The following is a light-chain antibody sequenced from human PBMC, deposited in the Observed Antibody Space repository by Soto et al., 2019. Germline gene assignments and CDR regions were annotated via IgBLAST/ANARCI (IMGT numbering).Light chain of an antibody. V-gene: IGKV1-13*02. CDR3: QQFNSYPLT. Sequence: AIQLTQSPSTLSASVGDRVAITCRASQDISSALAWYQQKPGKAPKLLIYDASSLESGVPSRFSGSGSGTDFTLTISSLQPEDFATYYCQQFNSYPLTFAGGTKVEIK. CDR2: DAS. CDR1: QDISSA. J-gene: IGKJ4*01.